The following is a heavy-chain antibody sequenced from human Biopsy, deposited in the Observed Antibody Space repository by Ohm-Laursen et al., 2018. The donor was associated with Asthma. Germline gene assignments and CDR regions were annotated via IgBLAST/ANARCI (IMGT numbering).Heavy chain of an antibody. CDR1: GFTFSSYG. CDR3: ARGGLGYCSSTSCYQNYYYGMDV. D-gene: IGHD2-2*01. Sequence: SLRLSCAASGFTFSSYGMHWVRQAPGEGLEWVAVIWYDGSNKYYADSVKGRFTISRDNSKNTLYLQMNSLRAEDTAVYYCARGGLGYCSSTSCYQNYYYGMDVWGQGTTVTVSS. V-gene: IGHV3-33*01. J-gene: IGHJ6*02. CDR2: IWYDGSNK.